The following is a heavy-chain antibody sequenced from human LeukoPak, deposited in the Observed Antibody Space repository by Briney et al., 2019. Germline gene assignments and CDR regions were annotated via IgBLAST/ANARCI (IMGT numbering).Heavy chain of an antibody. D-gene: IGHD6-13*01. CDR1: RFTFSYFA. CDR3: AKDPHSSSWYYFDS. CDR2: LSDDGSNK. Sequence: PGGSLRLSYAASRFTFSYFAMHWVRQAPGKGLEWVAVLSDDGSNKFYADSVKGRFTISRDNSKNTLYLQMNSLRAEDTAFYYCAKDPHSSSWYYFDSWGQGTLVTVSS. V-gene: IGHV3-30*18. J-gene: IGHJ4*02.